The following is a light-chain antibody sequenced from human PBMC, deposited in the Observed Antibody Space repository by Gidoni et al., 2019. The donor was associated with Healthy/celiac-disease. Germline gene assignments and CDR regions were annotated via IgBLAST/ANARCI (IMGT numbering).Light chain of an antibody. CDR3: GADHGSGSNFVWV. Sequence: QPVLTQPPSASASLGASVTLTCPLSSGSSNYKVDWYQQRPGKGPRFVMRVGTGWIVGSKGDGIPDRFSVLGSGLNRYLTIKNIQEEDESDYHCGADHGSGSNFVWVFGGGTKLTVL. J-gene: IGLJ3*02. V-gene: IGLV9-49*01. CDR1: SGSSNYK. CDR2: VGTGWIVG.